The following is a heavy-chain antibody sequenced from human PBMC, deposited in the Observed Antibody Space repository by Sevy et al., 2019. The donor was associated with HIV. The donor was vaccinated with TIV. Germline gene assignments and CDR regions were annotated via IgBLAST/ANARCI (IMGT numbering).Heavy chain of an antibody. V-gene: IGHV3-33*01. CDR3: ASGAYYYASRTENFDY. Sequence: GGSLRLSCAASGFTFSSYGMHWVRQAPGKGLEWVALIWYDGSSKYYADSVKGRFTISRDNSKNMLYLQMNSLRADDTAVYYCASGAYYYASRTENFDYWGQGTLLTVSS. D-gene: IGHD3-10*01. J-gene: IGHJ4*02. CDR2: IWYDGSSK. CDR1: GFTFSSYG.